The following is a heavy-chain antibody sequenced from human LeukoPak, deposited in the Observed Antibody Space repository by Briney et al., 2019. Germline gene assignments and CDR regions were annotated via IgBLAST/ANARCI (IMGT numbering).Heavy chain of an antibody. CDR2: IYYSGST. J-gene: IGHJ5*02. V-gene: IGHV4-39*01. D-gene: IGHD3-10*01. Sequence: WIRQPPGKGLEWIGSIYYSGSTYYNPSLKSRVTISVDTSKNQFSLKLSSVTAADTAVYYCARNKYYYGSGNYGVPNWFDPWGQGTLVTVSS. CDR3: ARNKYYYGSGNYGVPNWFDP.